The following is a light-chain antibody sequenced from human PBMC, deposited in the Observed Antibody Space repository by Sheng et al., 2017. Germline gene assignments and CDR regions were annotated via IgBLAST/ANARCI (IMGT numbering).Light chain of an antibody. Sequence: QTVVTQEPSSSVSPGGTVTLTCGLTSGSVSTTSYPSWYQQTPGQAPRTLIYSTYTRCSGVPDRFSGSIIGNKAALTITGAQADDESDYYCVLYMGSGIWGFGGGTKLTVL. V-gene: IGLV8-61*01. J-gene: IGLJ3*02. CDR2: STY. CDR1: SGSVSTTSY. CDR3: VLYMGSGIWG.